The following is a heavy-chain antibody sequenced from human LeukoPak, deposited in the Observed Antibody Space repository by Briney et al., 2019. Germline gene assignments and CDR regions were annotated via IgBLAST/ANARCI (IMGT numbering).Heavy chain of an antibody. CDR3: ARDVDLYYDSSGYFPSGFQH. CDR1: GFTFSSYS. J-gene: IGHJ1*01. Sequence: GGSLRLSCAASGFTFSSYSMNWVRQAPGKGLEWVSSISSSSSYIYYADSVKGRFTISRDNAKNSLYLQMNSLRAEDTAVYYCARDVDLYYDSSGYFPSGFQHWGQGTLVTVSS. CDR2: ISSSSSYI. V-gene: IGHV3-21*01. D-gene: IGHD3-22*01.